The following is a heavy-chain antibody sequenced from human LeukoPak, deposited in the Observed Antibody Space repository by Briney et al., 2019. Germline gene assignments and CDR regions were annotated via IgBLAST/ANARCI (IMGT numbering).Heavy chain of an antibody. CDR2: INAYNGDT. CDR1: GYTFSSYG. CDR3: ARSRFSDY. Sequence: ASVKVSCKASGYTFSSYGINWLRQAPGQGVEWMGWINAYNGDTKYAQNLQGRVTMSTDTSTSTGYMELRSLRFDDTAVYYCARSRFSDYWGQGTLVTVSS. D-gene: IGHD3-3*01. V-gene: IGHV1-18*01. J-gene: IGHJ4*02.